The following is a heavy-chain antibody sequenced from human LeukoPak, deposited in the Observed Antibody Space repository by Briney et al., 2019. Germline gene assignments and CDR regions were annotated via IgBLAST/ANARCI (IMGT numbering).Heavy chain of an antibody. CDR2: TKPDGSAE. Sequence: QSGGSLRLSCAASGFAFSSYWMSWVRQAPGKGLEWVANTKPDGSAEYYADSVRGRFTASRDNANNLLYLQMDRLRAEDTAVYYCARDGGLHTNFDYWGQGTLLTVSS. CDR1: GFAFSSYW. D-gene: IGHD2-15*01. V-gene: IGHV3-7*01. CDR3: ARDGGLHTNFDY. J-gene: IGHJ4*02.